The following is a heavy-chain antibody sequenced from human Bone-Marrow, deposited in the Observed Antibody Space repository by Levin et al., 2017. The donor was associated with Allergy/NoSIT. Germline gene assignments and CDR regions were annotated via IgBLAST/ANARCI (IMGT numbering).Heavy chain of an antibody. Sequence: GGSLRLSCAASGFTFSSYWMSWVRQAPGKGLEWVANIKQDGSEKYYVDSVKGRFTISRDNAKNSLYLQMNSLRAEDTAVYYCARLGDTDGDYWYFDLWGRGTLVTVSS. CDR3: ARLGDTDGDYWYFDL. D-gene: IGHD4-17*01. CDR2: IKQDGSEK. CDR1: GFTFSSYW. J-gene: IGHJ2*01. V-gene: IGHV3-7*01.